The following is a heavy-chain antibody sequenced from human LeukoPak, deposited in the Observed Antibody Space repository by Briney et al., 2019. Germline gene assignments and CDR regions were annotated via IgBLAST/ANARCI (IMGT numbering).Heavy chain of an antibody. CDR3: ARVEDRSSSLDY. J-gene: IGHJ4*02. D-gene: IGHD6-13*01. Sequence: PGGSLRLSCAASGFIFTNYWMSWVRQAPGKGLEWVANIKEDGSEKYYVDSVKGRFTISRDNADNSLYLHMNSLRADDTGVYYCARVEDRSSSLDYWGQGTLVTVSS. CDR1: GFIFTNYW. V-gene: IGHV3-7*01. CDR2: IKEDGSEK.